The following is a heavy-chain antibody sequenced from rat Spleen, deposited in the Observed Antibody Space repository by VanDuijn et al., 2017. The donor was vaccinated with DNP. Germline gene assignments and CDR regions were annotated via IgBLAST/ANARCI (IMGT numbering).Heavy chain of an antibody. Sequence: EVQLVESGGGLVQPGRSLKLSCAASGFSFSDYAMVWVRQAPKKGLEWVATITNSGGRTYYRDSVKGRFTISRDNGKSTLYLQMDSLRSEDTATYYCTAGTTGPDYWGQGVMVTVSS. CDR1: GFSFSDYA. J-gene: IGHJ2*01. D-gene: IGHD1-6*01. CDR3: TAGTTGPDY. CDR2: ITNSGGRT. V-gene: IGHV5S10*01.